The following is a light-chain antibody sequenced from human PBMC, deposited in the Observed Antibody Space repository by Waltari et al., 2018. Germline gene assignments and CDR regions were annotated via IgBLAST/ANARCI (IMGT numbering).Light chain of an antibody. J-gene: IGKJ1*01. CDR2: AAS. CDR3: QQGYSTWT. V-gene: IGKV1-39*01. Sequence: DIQMTQFPASLSASLGDRVTITCRASQNIGRYLNWYQQISGRAPKLLIYAASNLQRGVPSRFIGSGSGTDFTLTISGLQPEDFGTYYCQQGYSTWTFGQGTNVDSK. CDR1: QNIGRY.